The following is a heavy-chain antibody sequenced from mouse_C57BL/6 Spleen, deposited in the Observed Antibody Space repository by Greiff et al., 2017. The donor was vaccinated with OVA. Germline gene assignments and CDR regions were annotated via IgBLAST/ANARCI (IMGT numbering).Heavy chain of an antibody. CDR2: ISYDGSN. J-gene: IGHJ1*03. Sequence: EVQLQQSGPGLVKPSQSLSLTCSVTGYSITSGYYWNWIRQFPGNKLEWMGYISYDGSNNYNPSLKNRIPITRDTSKNQFFLKLNSVTTEDTATYYCARRYYYDYDGYFDVWGTGTTVTVSS. CDR3: ARRYYYDYDGYFDV. CDR1: GYSITSGYY. V-gene: IGHV3-6*01. D-gene: IGHD2-4*01.